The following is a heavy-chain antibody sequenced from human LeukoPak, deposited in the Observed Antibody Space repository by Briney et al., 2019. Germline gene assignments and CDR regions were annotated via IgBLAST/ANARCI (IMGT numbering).Heavy chain of an antibody. Sequence: PGGSLRLSCAACGFIFSSYWMHWVRQAPGKGLEWVSAISGSGTYIYYSDSVKDRFTISRDNSKKTLCLQMNSLRAEDTAVYYCARVSGGCGDGGGYWGQGTMVTVSS. J-gene: IGHJ4*02. V-gene: IGHV3-21*01. D-gene: IGHD3-10*01. CDR2: ISGSGTYI. CDR3: ARVSGGCGDGGGY. CDR1: GFIFSSYW.